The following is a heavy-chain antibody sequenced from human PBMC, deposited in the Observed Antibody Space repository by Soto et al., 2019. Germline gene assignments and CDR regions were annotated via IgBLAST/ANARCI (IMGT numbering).Heavy chain of an antibody. CDR2: IIPIFGTA. J-gene: IGHJ6*02. Sequence: SVKVSCKASGGTFSSYAISWVRQAPGQGLEWMGGIIPIFGTANYAQKFQGRVTITADKSTSTAYMELSSLRSDDTAVYYCARVNTYYYDSSGYYYGYYYYGMDVWGQGTTVTVSS. CDR1: GGTFSSYA. V-gene: IGHV1-69*06. D-gene: IGHD3-22*01. CDR3: ARVNTYYYDSSGYYYGYYYYGMDV.